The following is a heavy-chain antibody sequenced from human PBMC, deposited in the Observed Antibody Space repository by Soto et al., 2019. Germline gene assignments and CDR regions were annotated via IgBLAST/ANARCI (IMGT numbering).Heavy chain of an antibody. V-gene: IGHV1-2*04. Sequence: ASVKVSCKASGYTFTGYYMHWVRQAPGQGLEWMGWINPNSGGTNYAQKFQGWVTMTRDTSISTAYMELSRLRSDDTAVYYCARGDSSGSNYYFDYWGQGTLVTVSS. CDR3: ARGDSSGSNYYFDY. J-gene: IGHJ4*02. D-gene: IGHD3-22*01. CDR2: INPNSGGT. CDR1: GYTFTGYY.